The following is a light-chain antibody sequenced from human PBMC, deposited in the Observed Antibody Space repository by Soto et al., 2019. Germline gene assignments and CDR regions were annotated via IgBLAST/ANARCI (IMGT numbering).Light chain of an antibody. V-gene: IGLV2-23*01. CDR3: CSYAGSATYV. J-gene: IGLJ1*01. CDR1: SMDVGTYNL. Sequence: QSVLTQPASVSGSPGQSITISCTGASMDVGTYNLVSWFQQHPGKAPNLLIYEGSRRPSGVSNRFSGSKSGNTASLIISGLQAEDETDYYCCSYAGSATYVFGTGTKLTVL. CDR2: EGS.